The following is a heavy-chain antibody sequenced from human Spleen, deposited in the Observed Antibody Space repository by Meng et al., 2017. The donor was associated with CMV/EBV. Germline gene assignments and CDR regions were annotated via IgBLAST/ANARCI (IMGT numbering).Heavy chain of an antibody. J-gene: IGHJ4*02. CDR3: ARDDYYGSGF. CDR1: GDSIASGDYY. Sequence: LQESKPVLLKSSQSLSPTCTVSGDSIASGDYYWSWVRQPPGKGLEWIGYIYYSGSTYYNPSLKSRVTISVDTSKNQFSLKLSSVTAADTAVYYCARDDYYGSGFWGQGTLVTVSS. D-gene: IGHD3-10*01. V-gene: IGHV4-30-4*08. CDR2: IYYSGST.